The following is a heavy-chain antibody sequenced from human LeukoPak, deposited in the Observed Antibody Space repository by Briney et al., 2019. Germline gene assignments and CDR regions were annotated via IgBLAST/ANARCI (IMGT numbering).Heavy chain of an antibody. J-gene: IGHJ5*02. D-gene: IGHD7-27*01. V-gene: IGHV4-59*08. CDR3: ARNLWGNNWFDP. CDR2: IYYSGST. CDR1: GGSISSYY. Sequence: PSETLSLTCTVSGGSISSYYWSWIRQPPGKGLEWIGSIYYSGSTYYSPSLKSRVTISVDTSKNQFSLKLSSVTAADTAVYYCARNLWGNNWFDPWGQGTLVTVSS.